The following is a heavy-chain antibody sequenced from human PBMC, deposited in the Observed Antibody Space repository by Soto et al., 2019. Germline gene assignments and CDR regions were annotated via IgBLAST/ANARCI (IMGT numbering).Heavy chain of an antibody. CDR1: GFTVSGNY. CDR3: ASGIMVLAANPDAFDI. D-gene: IGHD2-21*01. V-gene: IGHV3-53*01. CDR2: MYSGDNS. Sequence: GGSLRLSCAASGFTVSGNYMSWVRQAPGKGVEWVSTMYSGDNSYYADSVRGRFTISRDNSKNTLFLQMNSLRVEDTAVYYCASGIMVLAANPDAFDIWGQGTMVTVSS. J-gene: IGHJ3*02.